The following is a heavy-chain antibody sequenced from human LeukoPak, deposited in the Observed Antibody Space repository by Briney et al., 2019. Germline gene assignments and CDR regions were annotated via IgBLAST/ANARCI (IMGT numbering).Heavy chain of an antibody. CDR3: ARDLVDIVATTYIAFDY. D-gene: IGHD5-12*01. Sequence: ASVTVSCTASGYTFTGYYMHWVRQAPGQGLEWLGWINPNSGGTNYAQKFQGRVTMTRDTSISTAYMELSRLRSDDTAVYYCARDLVDIVATTYIAFDYWGQGTLVTVSS. CDR2: INPNSGGT. CDR1: GYTFTGYY. J-gene: IGHJ4*02. V-gene: IGHV1-2*02.